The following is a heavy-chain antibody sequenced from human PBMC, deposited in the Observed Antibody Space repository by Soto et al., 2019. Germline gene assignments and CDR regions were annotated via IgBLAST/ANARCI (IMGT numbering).Heavy chain of an antibody. J-gene: IGHJ4*02. D-gene: IGHD2-8*02. V-gene: IGHV4-39*07. CDR1: GGSISSSGCY. CDR2: IYYSGST. CDR3: ARDKITGLFDY. Sequence: SETLSLTCTVSGGSISSSGCYWGWIRQPPGKGLEWIGSIYYSGSTYYNPSLKSRVTISVDTSKNQFSLKLTSVTAADTAVYYCARDKITGLFDYWGQGTLLTVSS.